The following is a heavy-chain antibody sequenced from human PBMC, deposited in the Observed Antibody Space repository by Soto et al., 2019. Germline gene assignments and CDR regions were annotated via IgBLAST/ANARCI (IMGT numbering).Heavy chain of an antibody. CDR3: VRGGFAYGYLDY. V-gene: IGHV1-18*01. Sequence: ASVKVSCKTSGYKFSSYGIVWVRQAPGQGLEWMRWISTYNVDTKYADKFQGRLTMSSDTSTTTAFMELRRLRSDDTAVYYCVRGGFAYGYLDYWGLG. CDR1: GYKFSSYG. CDR2: ISTYNVDT. J-gene: IGHJ4*02. D-gene: IGHD5-18*01.